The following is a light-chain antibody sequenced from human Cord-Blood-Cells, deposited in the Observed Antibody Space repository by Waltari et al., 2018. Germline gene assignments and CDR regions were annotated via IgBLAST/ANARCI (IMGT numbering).Light chain of an antibody. J-gene: IGLJ3*02. V-gene: IGLV2-14*01. CDR1: SSDVGGYHS. Sequence: QSALTQPASVFGSPGQSITISCTGTSSDVGGYHSVSWYQQHPGKAPKLMIYDVSNRPSGVSNRFSGSKSGNTASLTISGLRAEDDADYYCSSYTSSSTREVCGGGTKLTVL. CDR2: DVS. CDR3: SSYTSSSTREV.